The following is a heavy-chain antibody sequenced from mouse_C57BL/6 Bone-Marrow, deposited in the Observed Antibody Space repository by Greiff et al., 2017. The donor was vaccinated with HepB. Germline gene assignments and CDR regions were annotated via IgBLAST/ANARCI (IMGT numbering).Heavy chain of an antibody. Sequence: VQLKQSGAELVRPGASVTLSCKASGYTFTDYEMHRVKQTPVHGLEWIGAIDPETGGTAYNQKFKGKAILTADKSSSTAYMELRSLTSEDSAVYYCTRDSSDFDYWGQGTTLTVSS. D-gene: IGHD3-2*02. J-gene: IGHJ2*01. CDR1: GYTFTDYE. CDR3: TRDSSDFDY. V-gene: IGHV1-15*01. CDR2: IDPETGGT.